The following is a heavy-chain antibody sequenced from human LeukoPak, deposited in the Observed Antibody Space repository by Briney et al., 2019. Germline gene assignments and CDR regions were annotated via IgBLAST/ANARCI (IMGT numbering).Heavy chain of an antibody. Sequence: PSETLSLTCTVSGGSISSSSYYWGWIRQPPGKGLEWIGSIYYSGSTYYNPSLKSRVTISVDTSKNQFSLKLSSVTAADTAVYYCARLTGTSYWGQGTLVTVSS. CDR3: ARLTGTSY. D-gene: IGHD1-20*01. V-gene: IGHV4-39*07. J-gene: IGHJ4*02. CDR1: GGSISSSSYY. CDR2: IYYSGST.